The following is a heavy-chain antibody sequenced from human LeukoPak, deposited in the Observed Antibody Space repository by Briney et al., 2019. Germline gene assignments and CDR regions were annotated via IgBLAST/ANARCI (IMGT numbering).Heavy chain of an antibody. D-gene: IGHD5-12*01. CDR1: GFTFSSYA. CDR2: ISSNGGST. Sequence: PGGSLRLSCAASGFTFSSYAMHWVRQAPGKGLEYVSAISSNGGSTYYANSVKGRFTISRDNAKNSLYLQMNSLRAEDTAVYYCATRAGYSGSRMFDPWGQGTLVTVSS. V-gene: IGHV3-64*01. J-gene: IGHJ5*02. CDR3: ATRAGYSGSRMFDP.